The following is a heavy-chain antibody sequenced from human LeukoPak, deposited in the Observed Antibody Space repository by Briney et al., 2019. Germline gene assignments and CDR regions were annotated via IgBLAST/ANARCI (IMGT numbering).Heavy chain of an antibody. CDR3: ARVAAAYIYYYQYMDV. CDR1: GFTFSPFW. V-gene: IGHV3-7*01. Sequence: GGSLRLSCAASGFTFSPFWMTWVRQAPGKGLEGVANIKHDGSEKYYVDSVKGRFTISRDNAKNSLYLQMNSLRAEDTAVYHCARVAAAYIYYYQYMDVWGKGTTVTVSS. J-gene: IGHJ6*03. CDR2: IKHDGSEK. D-gene: IGHD6-13*01.